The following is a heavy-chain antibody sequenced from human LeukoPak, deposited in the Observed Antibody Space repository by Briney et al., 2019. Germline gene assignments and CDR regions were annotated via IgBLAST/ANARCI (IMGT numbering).Heavy chain of an antibody. CDR1: GLTFSGYW. Sequence: GGSLRLSCAASGLTFSGYWMNWVRQAPGKGLEWVANIKEDGSEKNYVDSVKGRFTISRDNAKNSLYLQMNSLRAEDTAVYYCARGGGRHVEYWGQGNLVTVSS. D-gene: IGHD2/OR15-2a*01. CDR2: IKEDGSEK. J-gene: IGHJ4*02. V-gene: IGHV3-7*05. CDR3: ARGGGRHVEY.